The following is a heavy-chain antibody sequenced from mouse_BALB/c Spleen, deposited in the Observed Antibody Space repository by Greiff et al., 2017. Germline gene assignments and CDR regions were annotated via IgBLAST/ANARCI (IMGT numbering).Heavy chain of an antibody. CDR2: IWGDGST. D-gene: IGHD1-1*01. Sequence: QVQLKQSGPGLVAPSQSLSITCTVSGFSLTGYGVNWVRQPPGKGLEWLGMIWGDGSTDYNSALKSRLSISKDNSKSQVFLKMNSLQTDDTARYYCARDQDYGSSYAYFDVWGAGTTVTVSS. CDR3: ARDQDYGSSYAYFDV. CDR1: GFSLTGYG. J-gene: IGHJ1*01. V-gene: IGHV2-6-7*01.